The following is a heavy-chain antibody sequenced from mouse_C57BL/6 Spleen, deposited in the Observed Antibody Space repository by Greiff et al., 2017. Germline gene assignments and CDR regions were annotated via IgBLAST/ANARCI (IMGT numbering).Heavy chain of an antibody. CDR3: ARRIHYYGSSYVWYFDY. J-gene: IGHJ2*01. D-gene: IGHD1-1*01. Sequence: EVNVVESGGGLVKPGGSLKLSCAASGFTFSSYAMSWVRQTPEKRLEWVATISDGGSYTYYPDNVKGRFTISRDNAKNNLYLQMSHLKSEDTAMYYCARRIHYYGSSYVWYFDYWGQGTTLTVSS. CDR2: ISDGGSYT. CDR1: GFTFSSYA. V-gene: IGHV5-4*03.